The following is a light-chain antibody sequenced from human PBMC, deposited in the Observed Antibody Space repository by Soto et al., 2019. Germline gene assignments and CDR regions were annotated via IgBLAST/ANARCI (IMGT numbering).Light chain of an antibody. CDR2: GNS. Sequence: QSVLTQPPSVSGAPGQRVTISCTGSSSNIGAGYDVHWYQQLPGTAPKLLIYGNSNRPSGVPDRFSGSKSGTSASLAITGLQAEDEADYYLQSYDSSLSVVFGGGTKLTVL. CDR1: SSNIGAGYD. V-gene: IGLV1-40*01. J-gene: IGLJ2*01. CDR3: QSYDSSLSVV.